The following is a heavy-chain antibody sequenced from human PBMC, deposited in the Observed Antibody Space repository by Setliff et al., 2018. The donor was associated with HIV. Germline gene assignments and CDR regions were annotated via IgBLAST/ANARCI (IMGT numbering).Heavy chain of an antibody. D-gene: IGHD6-13*01. CDR1: GGSISSGGYS. CDR2: IYHSGST. V-gene: IGHV4-30-2*01. Sequence: PSETLSLTCTVSGGSISSGGYSWSWIRQPPGKGLEWIGYIYHSGSTYYNPSLKSRVTISVDRSKNQFSLKLSSVTAADTAVYYCAGTFPLVQNYWGQGRLVTVSS. CDR3: AGTFPLVQNY. J-gene: IGHJ4*01.